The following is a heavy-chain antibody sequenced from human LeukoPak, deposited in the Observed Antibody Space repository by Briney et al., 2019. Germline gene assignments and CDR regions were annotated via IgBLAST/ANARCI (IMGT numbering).Heavy chain of an antibody. J-gene: IGHJ4*02. D-gene: IGHD6-13*01. V-gene: IGHV3-30*02. Sequence: GGSLRLSCSASGFTFSSYCMHWGRQAPGKGLGWVAFIRYDGSNKYYADSVKGRFNISRDNSKNTLYLQMNSLRAEDTAVYYCAKDLIAAAGTNLDYWGQGTLVTVSS. CDR1: GFTFSSYC. CDR3: AKDLIAAAGTNLDY. CDR2: IRYDGSNK.